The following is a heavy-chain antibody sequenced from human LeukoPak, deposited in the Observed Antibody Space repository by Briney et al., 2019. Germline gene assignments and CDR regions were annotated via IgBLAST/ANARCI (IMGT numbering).Heavy chain of an antibody. CDR3: ARDHYGSSSALDY. CDR1: GGSISSYY. Sequence: SETLSLTCTVSGGSISSYYWSWIRQPPGKGLEWIGYIYYSGSTNYNPSLKSRVTISVDTSKNQFSLKLSSVTAADTAVYYCARDHYGSSSALDYWGQGTLVTVSS. D-gene: IGHD6-6*01. V-gene: IGHV4-59*01. J-gene: IGHJ4*02. CDR2: IYYSGST.